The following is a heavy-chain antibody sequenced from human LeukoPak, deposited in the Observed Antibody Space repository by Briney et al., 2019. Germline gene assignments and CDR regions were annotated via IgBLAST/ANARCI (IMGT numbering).Heavy chain of an antibody. CDR1: GFIFSSYR. Sequence: GGSLRLSCAASGFIFSSYRMSWVRQAPGKGLEWVANIKQDGSEKFYVDSVKGRFTISRDSAKNSLYLQMNSLRAEDTAVYYCARVLSGAPDAFDFWGQGTMVTVSS. V-gene: IGHV3-7*01. CDR3: ARVLSGAPDAFDF. CDR2: IKQDGSEK. J-gene: IGHJ3*01.